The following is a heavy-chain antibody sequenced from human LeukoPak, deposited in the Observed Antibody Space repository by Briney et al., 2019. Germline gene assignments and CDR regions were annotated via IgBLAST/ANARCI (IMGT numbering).Heavy chain of an antibody. CDR1: DGSLRSYY. J-gene: IGHJ4*02. CDR2: IYYSGST. D-gene: IGHD3-3*01. Sequence: PSETLSLTCNVSDGSLRSYYWSWIRQPPGKGLEWIGYIYYSGSTNYNPSLKSRVTISVDTSKNQFSLKLSSVTAADTAVYYCARHSRDFWSGYLFDYWGQGTLVTVSS. V-gene: IGHV4-59*01. CDR3: ARHSRDFWSGYLFDY.